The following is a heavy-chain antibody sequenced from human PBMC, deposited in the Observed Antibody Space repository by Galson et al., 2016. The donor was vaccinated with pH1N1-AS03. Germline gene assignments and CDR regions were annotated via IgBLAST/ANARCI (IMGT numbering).Heavy chain of an antibody. Sequence: SLRLSCAASELTLTNYGMHWFRQGPGKGLEWVAFIAYDGSYVNYADFVKGRFTISRDSSKSTLYLQMNSLRPEDMAVYYCAKDCGLGGSHDDWGQGTLVTVSS. CDR1: ELTLTNYG. CDR2: IAYDGSYV. J-gene: IGHJ4*02. CDR3: AKDCGLGGSHDD. V-gene: IGHV3-30*02. D-gene: IGHD3-16*01.